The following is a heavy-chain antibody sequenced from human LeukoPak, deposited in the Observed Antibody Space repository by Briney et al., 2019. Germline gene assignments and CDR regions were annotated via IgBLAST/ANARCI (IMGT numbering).Heavy chain of an antibody. CDR3: ARSGGSGWLDP. J-gene: IGHJ5*02. CDR1: GDSISSYF. Sequence: SETLSLTCKVSGDSISSYFWGWIRQPAGKGLEWIGRIYSSGNIDYNPSFKSRVAMSVDTSKNQISLKLTSVTAADTAVYYCARSGGSGWLDPWGQGSPVTVSS. V-gene: IGHV4-4*07. D-gene: IGHD3-16*01. CDR2: IYSSGNI.